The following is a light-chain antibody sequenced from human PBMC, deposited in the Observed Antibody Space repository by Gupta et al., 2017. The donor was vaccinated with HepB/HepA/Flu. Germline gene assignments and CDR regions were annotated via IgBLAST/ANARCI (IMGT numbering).Light chain of an antibody. CDR1: QSISGY. Sequence: IQMTPSPSSLSASVRDRVTITCRASQSISGYLNWYQQKPGKAPDLLIYGASSLQSGVPSRFSGSGSGTDFTLTISSLQPEDFATYYCQQSYNTLTWTCGQGTKVEIK. V-gene: IGKV1-39*01. CDR3: QQSYNTLTWT. CDR2: GAS. J-gene: IGKJ1*01.